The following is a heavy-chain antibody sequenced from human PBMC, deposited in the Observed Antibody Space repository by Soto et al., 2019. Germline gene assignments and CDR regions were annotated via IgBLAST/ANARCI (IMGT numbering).Heavy chain of an antibody. CDR1: GFTFINTW. V-gene: IGHV3-74*01. J-gene: IGHJ6*02. D-gene: IGHD2-2*01. Sequence: EVQLVVSGGGLVQPGGSLRLSCAASGFTFINTWVHWVRQAPGKGLVWVSHINSDGTTTTYADSVKGRFTISRDNAKNTVHLQMNSLRAEDTAVYYCATDGSYAQHVWGQGTTVTVSS. CDR2: INSDGTTT. CDR3: ATDGSYAQHV.